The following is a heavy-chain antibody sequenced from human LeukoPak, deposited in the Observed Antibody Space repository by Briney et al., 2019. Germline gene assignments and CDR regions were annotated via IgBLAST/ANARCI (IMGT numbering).Heavy chain of an antibody. CDR2: FTTSDGNT. CDR3: AKDGGLWVSAHWGDS. D-gene: IGHD7-27*01. V-gene: IGHV3-23*01. Sequence: PPGGSLRLSCAASGFTFSSYTMSWVRQAPGKGLEWVSTFTTSDGNTYYADSVKGRFTVSRDNSKNTLYLQMNSLRAEDTAVYYCAKDGGLWVSAHWGDSWGRGTLVTVSS. J-gene: IGHJ4*02. CDR1: GFTFSSYT.